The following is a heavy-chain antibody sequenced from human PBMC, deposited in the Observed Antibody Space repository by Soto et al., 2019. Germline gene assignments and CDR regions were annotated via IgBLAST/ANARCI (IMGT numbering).Heavy chain of an antibody. V-gene: IGHV5-51*01. CDR3: ARHGWNHHASENDS. CDR1: GYSFSTYW. Sequence: GESLKISCKSSGYSFSTYWIGWVRQVPGKGLEWMGIIYPGDSDTRHSPSFQGQVTISADKSISTVYLQWSSLKASDTAMYYCARHGWNHHASENDSWGQGTLVTVSS. D-gene: IGHD1-1*01. J-gene: IGHJ5*02. CDR2: IYPGDSDT.